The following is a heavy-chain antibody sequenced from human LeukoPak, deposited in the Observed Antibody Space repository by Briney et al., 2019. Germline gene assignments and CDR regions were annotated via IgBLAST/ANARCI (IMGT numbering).Heavy chain of an antibody. CDR1: GFSFSDYA. CDR3: AREVPAADY. D-gene: IGHD2-2*01. Sequence: GRSLRLSCAASGFSFSDYAMHWVRQAPGKGLEWVAIISYDGSNKYYADSVKGRFTISRDNSKNTQYLKMNSLRAEDTAVYYCAREVPAADYWGQGTLVTVSS. V-gene: IGHV3-30-3*01. J-gene: IGHJ4*02. CDR2: ISYDGSNK.